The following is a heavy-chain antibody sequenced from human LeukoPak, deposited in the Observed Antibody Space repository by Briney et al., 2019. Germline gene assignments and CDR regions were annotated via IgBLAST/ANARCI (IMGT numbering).Heavy chain of an antibody. CDR2: ISYDGSNK. CDR3: ARVSIEDEFDY. J-gene: IGHJ4*02. CDR1: GFTFSSYG. V-gene: IGHV3-30*03. D-gene: IGHD3-3*02. Sequence: GGSLRLSCAASGFTFSSYGMHWVRQAPGKGLEWVAVISYDGSNKYYADPVKGRFTISRDNSKNTLYLQMNSLRAEDTAVYYCARVSIEDEFDYWGQGTLVTVSS.